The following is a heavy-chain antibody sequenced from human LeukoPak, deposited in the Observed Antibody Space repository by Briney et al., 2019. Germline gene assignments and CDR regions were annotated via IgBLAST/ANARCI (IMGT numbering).Heavy chain of an antibody. CDR2: IIPIFGTA. J-gene: IGHJ4*02. Sequence: ASVKVSCKSSGGTFSSYAIIWVRQAPGQGLEWMGGIIPIFGTANYAQKFQGRVTITADESTSTAYMELSSLRSEDTAVYYCARASSYCGGDCYSGDYWGQGTLVTVSS. CDR1: GGTFSSYA. V-gene: IGHV1-69*01. D-gene: IGHD2-21*02. CDR3: ARASSYCGGDCYSGDY.